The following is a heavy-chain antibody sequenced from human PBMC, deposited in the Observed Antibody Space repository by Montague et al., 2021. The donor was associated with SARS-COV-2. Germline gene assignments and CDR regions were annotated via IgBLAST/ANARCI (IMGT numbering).Heavy chain of an antibody. CDR2: IHIGGTS. CDR1: GDSISSGGYF. D-gene: IGHD1-7*01. J-gene: IGHJ4*02. V-gene: IGHV4-39*07. Sequence: SETLSLTCTVSGDSISSGGYFWGWIRQLPGKGLEWIASIHIGGTSYLNLSLKSRVTISIDSSKNQFSLNVNSVTAADTAVYFCARSRDWDLGNWGQGTLATVSS. CDR3: ARSRDWDLGN.